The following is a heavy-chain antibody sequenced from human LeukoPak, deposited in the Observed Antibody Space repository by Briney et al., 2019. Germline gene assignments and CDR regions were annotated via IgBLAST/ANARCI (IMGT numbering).Heavy chain of an antibody. Sequence: GRSLRLSCAASGFTFSNYGIHWVRQAPGKGLEWVTFIQTDGNTKYYADSVRGRFTISRDNSKNTVSLQMNSLRAEDTAVYYCAREETSLVLGGLAYCGQGALVTVSS. CDR3: AREETSLVLGGLAY. CDR1: GFTFSNYG. CDR2: IQTDGNTK. V-gene: IGHV3-33*01. J-gene: IGHJ4*02. D-gene: IGHD2-2*01.